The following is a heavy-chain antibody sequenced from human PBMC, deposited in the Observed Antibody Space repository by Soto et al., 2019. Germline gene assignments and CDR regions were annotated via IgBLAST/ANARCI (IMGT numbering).Heavy chain of an antibody. CDR1: GGTFSSYA. J-gene: IGHJ6*02. CDR2: IIPIFGTA. Sequence: ASVKVSCKASGGTFSSYAISWVRQAPGQGLEWMGGIIPIFGTANYAHKFQGRVTITADESTSTAYMELSSLRSEDTAVYYCARDLLPQTWIQLWQPYYYYGMDVWGQGTTVTVSS. V-gene: IGHV1-69*13. CDR3: ARDLLPQTWIQLWQPYYYYGMDV. D-gene: IGHD5-18*01.